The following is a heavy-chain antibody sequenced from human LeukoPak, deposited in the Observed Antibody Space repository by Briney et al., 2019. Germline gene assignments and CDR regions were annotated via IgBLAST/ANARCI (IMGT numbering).Heavy chain of an antibody. D-gene: IGHD5-12*01. CDR2: INHSGST. CDR1: GGSFSGYY. V-gene: IGHV4-34*01. Sequence: SETLSLTCAVYGGSFSGYYWSWIRQPPGKGLEWIGEINHSGSTNYNPSLKSRVTISVDTSKTQFSLKLSSVTAADTAVYYCARRRSVATITFDYWGQGTLVTVSS. CDR3: ARRRSVATITFDY. J-gene: IGHJ4*02.